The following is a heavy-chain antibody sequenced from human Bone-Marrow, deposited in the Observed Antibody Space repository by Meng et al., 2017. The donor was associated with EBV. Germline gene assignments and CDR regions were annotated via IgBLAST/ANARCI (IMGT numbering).Heavy chain of an antibody. J-gene: IGHJ5*02. CDR2: IYHSGTT. D-gene: IGHD3-10*01. Sequence: GQRSQAGPGVLCTSETLALTCAVSGGSITNSNWWKWVRQPPGKGLEWIGEIYHSGTTNYNPSLKRRVTISVDKSKNQFSLRLSSMTAADTAIYYCASGLYYSSGNYYGGWFDPWGQGILVTVSS. V-gene: IGHV4-4*02. CDR1: GGSITNSNW. CDR3: ASGLYYSSGNYYGGWFDP.